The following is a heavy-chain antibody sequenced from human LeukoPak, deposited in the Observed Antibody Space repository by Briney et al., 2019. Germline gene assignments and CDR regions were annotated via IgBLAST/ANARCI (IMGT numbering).Heavy chain of an antibody. V-gene: IGHV1-69*05. D-gene: IGHD6-19*01. J-gene: IGHJ4*02. Sequence: EASVKVSCKASGGTFSSYAISWVRQAPGQGLEWMGGIIPIFGTANYAQKLQGRVTMTTDTSTSTAYMELRSLRSDDTAVYYCARVTLLFKQWLADYWGQGTLVTVSS. CDR3: ARVTLLFKQWLADY. CDR2: IIPIFGTA. CDR1: GGTFSSYA.